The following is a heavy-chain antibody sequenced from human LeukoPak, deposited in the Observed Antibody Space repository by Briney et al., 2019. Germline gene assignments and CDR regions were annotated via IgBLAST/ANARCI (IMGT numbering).Heavy chain of an antibody. CDR3: ARGGDTFGGVIVTPFDY. CDR1: GYTFTSYY. J-gene: IGHJ4*02. D-gene: IGHD3-16*02. CDR2: INPSGGST. Sequence: ASVKVSCKASGYTFTSYYMHWVRQAPGQGLEWMGIINPSGGSTSYAQKFQGRVTMTRDTSTSTVYMELSSLRSEDTAVYYCARGGDTFGGVIVTPFDYWGQGTLDTVSS. V-gene: IGHV1-46*01.